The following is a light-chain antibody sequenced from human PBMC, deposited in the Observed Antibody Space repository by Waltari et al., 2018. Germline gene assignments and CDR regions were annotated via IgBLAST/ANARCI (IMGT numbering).Light chain of an antibody. V-gene: IGKV3-20*01. J-gene: IGKJ5*01. CDR1: QSVSSNY. CDR3: QQYGSSPS. CDR2: GAS. Sequence: EIVLTQSPGTLSLSPGESATLSCRASQSVSSNYLAWYQQKADQAPRLVIYGASSRATGIPDRFSGSGSGTDFTLTISRLEPEDFAVYYCQQYGSSPSFGQGTRLEIK.